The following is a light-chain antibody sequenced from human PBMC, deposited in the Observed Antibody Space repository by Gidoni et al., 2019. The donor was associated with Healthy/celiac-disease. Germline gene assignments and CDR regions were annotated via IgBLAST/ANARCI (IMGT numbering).Light chain of an antibody. CDR1: QSVSSSY. Sequence: EIVLTQSPCTLSLSAGERATLSCSASQSVSSSYLAGYQQKPGQAPRLLIYGAASRATGIPHMFSGSGSGTDFTLTISRLEPEDFAVYYCQQYGSSPLTFXQXTKVEIK. V-gene: IGKV3-20*01. J-gene: IGKJ1*01. CDR2: GAA. CDR3: QQYGSSPLT.